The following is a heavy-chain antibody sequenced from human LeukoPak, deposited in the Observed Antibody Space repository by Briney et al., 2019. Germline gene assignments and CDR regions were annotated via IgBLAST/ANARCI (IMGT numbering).Heavy chain of an antibody. CDR2: INHSGST. Sequence: SETLSLTCAVYGGSFSGYYWSWIRQPPGKGLEWIGEINHSGSTNYNPSLRSRVTISVDTSKNQFSLKLSSVTAADTAVYYCARGRYCSGGSCYEYNWFDPWGQGTLVTVSS. CDR3: ARGRYCSGGSCYEYNWFDP. CDR1: GGSFSGYY. V-gene: IGHV4-34*01. D-gene: IGHD2-15*01. J-gene: IGHJ5*02.